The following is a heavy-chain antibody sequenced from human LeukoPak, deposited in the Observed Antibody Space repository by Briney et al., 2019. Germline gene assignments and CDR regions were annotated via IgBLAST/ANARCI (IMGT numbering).Heavy chain of an antibody. CDR1: GFTFGDYA. V-gene: IGHV3-9*03. J-gene: IGHJ4*01. D-gene: IGHD4-11*01. Sequence: PGRSLRLSCAASGFTFGDYAMYWVRQAPGKGLEWVSGISWNSGSIGYADSVNGRFTISRDNAKNSLYLQMNSLRAEDMALYYCAKGLYSNLLGFDYCGHGTLVTVSS. CDR2: ISWNSGSI. CDR3: AKGLYSNLLGFDY.